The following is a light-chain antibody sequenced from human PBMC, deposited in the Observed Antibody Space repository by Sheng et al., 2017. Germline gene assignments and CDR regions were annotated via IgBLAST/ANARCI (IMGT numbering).Light chain of an antibody. CDR1: QSVSNSY. CDR3: QQYASSRIT. CDR2: DAS. J-gene: IGKJ5*01. Sequence: EIVLTQSPATLSLSPGERATLSCGASQSVSNSYLAWYQQKPGLAPRLLIYDASNRATGIPDRFSGSVSGTDFTLTISRLEPEDFAVYFCQQYASSRITFGQGTRLEIK. V-gene: IGKV3D-20*01.